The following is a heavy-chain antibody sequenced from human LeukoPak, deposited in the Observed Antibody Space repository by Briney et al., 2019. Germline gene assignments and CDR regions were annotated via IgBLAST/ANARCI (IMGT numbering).Heavy chain of an antibody. Sequence: GGSLRLSCAASGLAVSCTYTSWVRQAAGKGLGWVSLIYSGGSTYYADYVKGRFTISRDNSKNTLYLQMNSLRSEDTAVYYCARDQAVRGVIGVNYGMDVWGQGTTVTVS. J-gene: IGHJ6*02. CDR1: GLAVSCTY. V-gene: IGHV3-53*05. CDR3: ARDQAVRGVIGVNYGMDV. D-gene: IGHD3-10*01. CDR2: IYSGGST.